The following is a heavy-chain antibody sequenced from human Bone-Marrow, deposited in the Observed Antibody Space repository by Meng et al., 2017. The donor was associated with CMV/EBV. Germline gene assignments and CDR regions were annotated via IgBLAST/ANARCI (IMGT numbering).Heavy chain of an antibody. J-gene: IGHJ4*02. CDR2: ISWNSGRI. CDR3: AKGGSRFLGWSIDY. CDR1: GFTFDDYA. D-gene: IGHD3-3*01. V-gene: IGHV3-9*01. Sequence: SLKISCAASGFTFDDYAIHWVRQPPGKGLEWVSGISWNSGRIGYADSVKGRFTISRDNAKNSLYLQMNSLRAEDTALYYCAKGGSRFLGWSIDYWGQGTLVTVSS.